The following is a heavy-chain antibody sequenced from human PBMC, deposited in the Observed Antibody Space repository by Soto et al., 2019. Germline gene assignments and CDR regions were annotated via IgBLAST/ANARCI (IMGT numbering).Heavy chain of an antibody. D-gene: IGHD1-26*01. CDR2: IYYSGST. Sequence: SETLSLTCTVSGGSISSSSYYWGWIRQPPGKGLEWIGSIYYSGSTYYNPSLKSRVTISVDTSKNQFSLNLSSVNAADTAVYYCALTGVAVGPTCFDYWGQGNLVTVSP. V-gene: IGHV4-39*01. CDR1: GGSISSSSYY. J-gene: IGHJ4*02. CDR3: ALTGVAVGPTCFDY.